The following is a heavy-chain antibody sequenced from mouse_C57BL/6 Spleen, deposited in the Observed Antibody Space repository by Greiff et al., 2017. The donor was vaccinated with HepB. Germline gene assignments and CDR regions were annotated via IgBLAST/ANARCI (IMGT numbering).Heavy chain of an antibody. D-gene: IGHD2-3*01. J-gene: IGHJ3*01. CDR1: GYAFSSSW. CDR2: IYPGDGDT. V-gene: IGHV1-82*01. Sequence: VQLQQSGPELVKPGASVKISCKASGYAFSSSWMNWVKQRPGKGLEWIGRIYPGDGDTNYNGKFKGKATLTADKSSSTAYMQLSSLTSEDSAVYFCARYYDGYYGLAYWGQGTLVTVSA. CDR3: ARYYDGYYGLAY.